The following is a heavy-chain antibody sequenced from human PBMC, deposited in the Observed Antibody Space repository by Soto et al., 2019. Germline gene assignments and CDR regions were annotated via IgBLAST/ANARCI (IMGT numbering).Heavy chain of an antibody. CDR3: AKWGGYYAYYSEMDV. Sequence: EVQLVESGGDFVQPGGSMRLSCAGYGFSFGGYAMSWVRQAPGKGLEWISGDSGGGTRTYYAGSVKGRFTISRDSSVVYLQMNSLRADDTAGYYCAKWGGYYAYYSEMDVWGRGTTVTVSS. J-gene: IGHJ6*02. CDR1: GFSFGGYA. V-gene: IGHV3-23*04. D-gene: IGHD1-26*01. CDR2: DSGGGTRT.